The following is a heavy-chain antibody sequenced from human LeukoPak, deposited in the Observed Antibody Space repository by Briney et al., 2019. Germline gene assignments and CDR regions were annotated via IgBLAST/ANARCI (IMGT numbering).Heavy chain of an antibody. CDR2: INHSGST. J-gene: IGHJ4*02. V-gene: IGHV4-34*01. D-gene: IGHD3-22*01. CDR1: GGSFSGYY. CDR3: ASYYDSSGYRDC. Sequence: SETLSLTCAVYGGSFSGYYWSWIRQPPGKGLEWIGEINHSGSTNYNPSLKSRVTISVDTSKNQFSLKLSSVTAADTAVYYCASYYDSSGYRDCWGQGTLVTVSS.